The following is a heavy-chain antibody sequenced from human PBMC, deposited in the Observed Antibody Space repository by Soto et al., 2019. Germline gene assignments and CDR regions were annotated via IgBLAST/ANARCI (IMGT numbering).Heavy chain of an antibody. J-gene: IGHJ4*02. CDR1: GFAVSSNY. CDR2: IYSGGST. Sequence: PGGSVRLSCAASGFAVSSNYMSWVRQAPGKGLEWVSVIYSGGSTYYADSVKGRFTISRDNSKNTLYLQMNSLRAEDTAVYYRERGGCLDGSSGRDFWAQGTLVTVSS. D-gene: IGHD3-22*01. CDR3: ERGGCLDGSSGRDF. V-gene: IGHV3-53*01.